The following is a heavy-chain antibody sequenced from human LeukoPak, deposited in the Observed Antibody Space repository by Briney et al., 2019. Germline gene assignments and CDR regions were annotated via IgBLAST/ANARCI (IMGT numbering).Heavy chain of an antibody. CDR2: IYYSGST. D-gene: IGHD2-15*01. V-gene: IGHV4-59*08. Sequence: SETLSLTCSVSGGSISRYYWSWIRQPPGKGLEWIGYIYYSGSTNYNPSLKSRVTISVDTSKNQFSLKLSSVTAADTAVYYCARYGRRGLLHGFDIWGQGTMVTVSS. CDR1: GGSISRYY. J-gene: IGHJ3*02. CDR3: ARYGRRGLLHGFDI.